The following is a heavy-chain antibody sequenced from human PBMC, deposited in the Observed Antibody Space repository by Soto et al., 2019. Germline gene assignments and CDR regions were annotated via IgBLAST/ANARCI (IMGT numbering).Heavy chain of an antibody. CDR3: AKAGSPLYSSGWSVAEGYYFDY. CDR2: ISGSGGST. J-gene: IGHJ4*02. Sequence: GGSLRLSCAASGFTFSSYAMSWVRQAPGKGLEWVSAISGSGGSTYYADSVKGRFTISRDNSKNTLYLQMNSLRAEDTAVYYCAKAGSPLYSSGWSVAEGYYFDYWGQGTLVTVSS. D-gene: IGHD6-19*01. CDR1: GFTFSSYA. V-gene: IGHV3-23*01.